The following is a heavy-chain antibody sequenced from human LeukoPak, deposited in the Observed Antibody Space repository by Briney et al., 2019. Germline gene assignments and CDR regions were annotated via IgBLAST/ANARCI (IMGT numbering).Heavy chain of an antibody. D-gene: IGHD2/OR15-2a*01. CDR3: ARGGNIGGSDFDF. V-gene: IGHV4-59*01. CDR2: LYDSGGP. Sequence: SETLSLTYSVSGGSISGYYWSWIRQPPGKGLEWVGYLYDSGGPTYNPSLKSRVTISVDTSKSQFSLKLTSLTAADTAVYYCARGGNIGGSDFDFWGQGTLVTVSS. CDR1: GGSISGYY. J-gene: IGHJ4*02.